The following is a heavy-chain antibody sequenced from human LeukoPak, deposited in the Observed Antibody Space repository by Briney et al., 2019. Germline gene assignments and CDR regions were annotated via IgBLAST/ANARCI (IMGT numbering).Heavy chain of an antibody. CDR1: GYTFTSYY. V-gene: IGHV1-46*01. Sequence: ASVKVSCKASGYTFTSYYMHWVQQAPGQGLEWMGIINPSGGSTSYAQKFQGRVTMTRDMSTSTAYMELSSLRSEDTAVYYRARASYDSSGYYFLGYWGQGTLVTVSS. D-gene: IGHD3-22*01. J-gene: IGHJ4*02. CDR2: INPSGGST. CDR3: ARASYDSSGYYFLGY.